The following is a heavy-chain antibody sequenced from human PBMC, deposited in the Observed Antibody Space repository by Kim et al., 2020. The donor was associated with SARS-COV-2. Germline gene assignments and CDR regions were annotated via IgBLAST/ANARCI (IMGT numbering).Heavy chain of an antibody. Sequence: ASVKVSCTSSGYTFTGYYIHWVRQAPGQGLEWMGRINPNSGATNYVQKFQGRVTMTRDTSISTAYMELSRLRSDDTAGYYCARGSGGGSGTYTCDYWGQGTLVTVSS. CDR1: GYTFTGYY. D-gene: IGHD3-10*01. CDR3: ARGSGGGSGTYTCDY. V-gene: IGHV1-2*06. J-gene: IGHJ4*02. CDR2: INPNSGAT.